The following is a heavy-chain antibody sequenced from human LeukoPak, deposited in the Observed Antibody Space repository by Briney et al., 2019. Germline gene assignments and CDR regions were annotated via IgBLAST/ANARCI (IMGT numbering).Heavy chain of an antibody. D-gene: IGHD3-22*01. CDR1: GYTFTGYY. Sequence: ASVKASCKASGYTFTGYYMHWVRQAPGQGLEWLGWMNPNSGNTGYAQKFQGRVTMTRNTSISTAYMELSSLRSEDTAVYYCARVKYYYDSRDYYYYMDVWGKGTTVTISS. CDR3: ARVKYYYDSRDYYYYMDV. J-gene: IGHJ6*03. CDR2: MNPNSGNT. V-gene: IGHV1-8*02.